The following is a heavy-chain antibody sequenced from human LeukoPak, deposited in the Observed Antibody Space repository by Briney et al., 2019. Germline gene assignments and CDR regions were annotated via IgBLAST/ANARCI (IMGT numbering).Heavy chain of an antibody. V-gene: IGHV3-48*01. CDR3: ARDHEQQASDY. CDR1: GFTFSSYS. J-gene: IGHJ4*02. D-gene: IGHD6-13*01. Sequence: GGSLRLSCAAAGFTFSSYSRNWVRQAPGKGLEWVSYISSSSSTIYYADSVKGRFTISRDNSKNTLYLQMNSLRAEDTAVYYCARDHEQQASDYWGQGTLVTVSS. CDR2: ISSSSSTI.